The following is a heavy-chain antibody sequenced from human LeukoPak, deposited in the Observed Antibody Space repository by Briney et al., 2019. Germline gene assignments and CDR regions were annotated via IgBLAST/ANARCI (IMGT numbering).Heavy chain of an antibody. Sequence: ASVKVSCKASGYTFTNFGISWVRQAPGQGLEWMGWISVSNGNTHFARNFQGRATMTTDTSTSTAFLELRSLRADDTAVYFCARVPFLYYDFWSGYPSGNWVGSWGQGTLVTVSS. CDR1: GYTFTNFG. D-gene: IGHD3-3*01. V-gene: IGHV1-18*01. CDR2: ISVSNGNT. J-gene: IGHJ5*01. CDR3: ARVPFLYYDFWSGYPSGNWVGS.